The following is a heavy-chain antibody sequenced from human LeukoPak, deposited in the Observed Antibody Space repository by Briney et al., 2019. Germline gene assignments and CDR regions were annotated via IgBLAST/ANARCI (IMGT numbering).Heavy chain of an antibody. V-gene: IGHV3-48*03. CDR2: IGRSGSPV. CDR1: GFTFSDYE. CDR3: TTDTHGYGRYYYYYMDV. Sequence: PGGSLRLSCAASGFTFSDYEMNWVRQAPGKGLEWISSIGRSGSPVYNADSLKGRFSISRDNAKNSLYLQMNSLKTEDTAVYYCTTDTHGYGRYYYYYMDVWGKGTTVTVSS. J-gene: IGHJ6*03. D-gene: IGHD5-12*01.